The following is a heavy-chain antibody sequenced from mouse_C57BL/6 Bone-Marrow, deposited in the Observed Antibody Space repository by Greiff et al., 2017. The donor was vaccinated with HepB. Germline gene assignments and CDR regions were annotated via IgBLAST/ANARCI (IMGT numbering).Heavy chain of an antibody. D-gene: IGHD2-4*01. V-gene: IGHV5-6*01. Sequence: LVKPLGSLKLSCAASGFTFSSYGMSWVRQTPDKRLEWVATISSGGSYTYYPDSVKGRFTISRDNAKNTLYLQMSSLKSEDTAMYYCASRLHGAWFAYWGQGTLVTVSA. CDR2: ISSGGSYT. CDR1: GFTFSSYG. J-gene: IGHJ3*01. CDR3: ASRLHGAWFAY.